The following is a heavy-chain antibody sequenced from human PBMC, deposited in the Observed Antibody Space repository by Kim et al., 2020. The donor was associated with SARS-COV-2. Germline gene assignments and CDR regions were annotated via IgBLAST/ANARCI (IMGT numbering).Heavy chain of an antibody. J-gene: IGHJ4*02. CDR1: GFTFSDYY. CDR2: ISSSSSYT. V-gene: IGHV3-11*05. CDR3: ARGGERFTKRDGSGPPGY. Sequence: GGSLRLSCAASGFTFSDYYMSWIRQAPGKGLEWVSYISSSSSYTNYADSVKGRFTISRDNAKNSLYLQMNSLRAEDTAVYYCARGGERFTKRDGSGPPGYWGQGTLVTVSS. D-gene: IGHD3-10*01.